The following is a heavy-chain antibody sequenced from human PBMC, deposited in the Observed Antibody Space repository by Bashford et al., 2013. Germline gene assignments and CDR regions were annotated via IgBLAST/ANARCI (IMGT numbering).Heavy chain of an antibody. CDR1: GESFSAYS. V-gene: IGHV4-59*01. J-gene: IGHJ6*02. CDR3: ARDSRYCRGVTANPNYYYTMDV. CDR2: VYYSGNT. Sequence: SSETLSLTCAVYGESFSAYSWSWIRQPPGKGLEWIGHVYYSGNTNYNPSLKSRVIISVDTSKNQFSLKLRSVTAADTAVYYCARDSRYCRGVTANPNYYYTMDVWGQGPRSPSP. D-gene: IGHD2-15*01.